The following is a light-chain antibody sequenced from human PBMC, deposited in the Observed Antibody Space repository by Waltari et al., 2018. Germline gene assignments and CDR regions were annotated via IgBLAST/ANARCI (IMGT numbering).Light chain of an antibody. Sequence: QSALTQPASVSGSPGQSITISCTGTSSDFGNYNLVSWYQRHPGKPPKLIIYEATKRPSDISNHFSASKSGNTASLTISGLQAEDEADYFCCSYADSNTWLFGGGTRLTVL. CDR2: EAT. V-gene: IGLV2-23*01. CDR3: CSYADSNTWL. CDR1: SSDFGNYNL. J-gene: IGLJ3*02.